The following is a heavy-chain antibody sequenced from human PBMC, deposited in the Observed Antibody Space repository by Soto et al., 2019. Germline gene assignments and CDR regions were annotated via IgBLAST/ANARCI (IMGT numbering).Heavy chain of an antibody. J-gene: IGHJ4*02. Sequence: SETLSLTCTVSGGSISSGGYYWSWIRQHPGKGLEWIGYIYYSGSTYYNPSLKSRVTISVDTSKNQFSLKLSSVTAADTAVYYCAHSYDSSGFPGYWGQGTLVTVSS. D-gene: IGHD3-22*01. CDR3: AHSYDSSGFPGY. V-gene: IGHV4-31*03. CDR2: IYYSGST. CDR1: GGSISSGGYY.